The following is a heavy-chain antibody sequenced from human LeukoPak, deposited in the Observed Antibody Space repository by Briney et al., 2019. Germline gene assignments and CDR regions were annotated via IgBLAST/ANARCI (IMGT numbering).Heavy chain of an antibody. Sequence: GSLRLSCAASGFPFSSYGMSWVRQAPGKGLEWVSAISGSGGSTYYADSVKGRFTISRDNSKNTLYLQVNSLRAEDTAVYYCAKVIADVLYYYYMDVWGKGTTVTISS. J-gene: IGHJ6*03. CDR1: GFPFSSYG. CDR2: ISGSGGST. CDR3: AKVIADVLYYYYMDV. D-gene: IGHD6-13*01. V-gene: IGHV3-23*01.